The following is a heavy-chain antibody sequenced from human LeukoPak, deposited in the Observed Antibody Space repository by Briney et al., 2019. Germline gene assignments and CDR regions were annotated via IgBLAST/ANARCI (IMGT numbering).Heavy chain of an antibody. CDR3: AKSTLSPANYYHSSAYVDY. J-gene: IGHJ4*02. V-gene: IGHV3-23*01. CDR2: ISPSGDST. CDR1: GFTFSNYG. D-gene: IGHD3-22*01. Sequence: KSGGTLRLSCETSGFTFSNYGMAWVRQTPGKGLDWVSAISPSGDSTYYADSVKGRFTISRDNSKNTLYLQMNSLRAEDTAIYYCAKSTLSPANYYHSSAYVDYWGQGTLVTVSS.